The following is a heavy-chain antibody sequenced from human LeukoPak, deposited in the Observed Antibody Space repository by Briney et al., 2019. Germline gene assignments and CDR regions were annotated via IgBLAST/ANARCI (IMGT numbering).Heavy chain of an antibody. CDR1: GYTFTGYY. D-gene: IGHD6-25*01. V-gene: IGHV1-2*06. J-gene: IGHJ5*02. CDR3: ARVQGGYSSGFSEPFDP. CDR2: INPNSGGT. Sequence: ASVKVSCKASGYTFTGYYMHWVRQAPGQGLEWMGRINPNSGGTNYAQKFLGRVTMTRDTSISTAYMELSRLRSDDTAVYYCARVQGGYSSGFSEPFDPWGQGTLATVSS.